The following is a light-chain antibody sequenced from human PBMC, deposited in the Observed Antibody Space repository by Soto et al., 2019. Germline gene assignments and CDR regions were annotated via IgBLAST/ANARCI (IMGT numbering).Light chain of an antibody. V-gene: IGKV1-39*01. J-gene: IGKJ1*01. Sequence: IQVTQSPSLLSASVGDRVTITCRASQSISSYLNWYQQKPGKTPKPLIYATSSLQSGVPSRFSGSGTGTDFTLTISSLQPEDFATYYCHQSSEATWTLGQGTKVDIK. CDR3: HQSSEATWT. CDR2: ATS. CDR1: QSISSY.